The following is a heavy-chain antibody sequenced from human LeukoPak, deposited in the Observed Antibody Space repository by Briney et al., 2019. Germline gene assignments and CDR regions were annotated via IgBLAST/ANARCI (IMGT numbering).Heavy chain of an antibody. D-gene: IGHD4-11*01. CDR1: GGSISSSSYY. J-gene: IGHJ5*02. CDR2: IYYSGST. CDR3: ARLGDYSNRAYNWFDP. Sequence: PETLSLTCTVSGGSISSSSYYWGWIRQPPGKGLEWIGSIYYSGSTYYNPSLKSRVTISVDTSKNQFSLKLSSVTAADTAVYYCARLGDYSNRAYNWFDPWGQGTLVTVSS. V-gene: IGHV4-39*01.